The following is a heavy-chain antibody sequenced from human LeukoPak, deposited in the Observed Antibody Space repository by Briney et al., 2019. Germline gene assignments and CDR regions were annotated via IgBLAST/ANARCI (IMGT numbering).Heavy chain of an antibody. V-gene: IGHV4-34*01. D-gene: IGHD1-26*01. CDR3: AKKWGNWFDP. CDR2: INHSGST. J-gene: IGHJ5*02. CDR1: GGSFSGYY. Sequence: SETLSPTCAVYGGSFSGYYWSWIRQPPGKGLEWIGEINHSGSTNYNPSLKSRVTISVDTSKNQFSLKLSSVTAADTAVYYCAKKWGNWFDPWGQGTLVTVSS.